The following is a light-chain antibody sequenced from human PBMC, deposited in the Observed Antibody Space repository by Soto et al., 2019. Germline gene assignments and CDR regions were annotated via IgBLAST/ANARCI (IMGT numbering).Light chain of an antibody. V-gene: IGKV1-39*01. CDR1: QSITTS. CDR3: QQTYSSPWT. Sequence: DILMTQSPSSLSASVGDRITIPCRASQSITTSLNWYLQKPGKAPKLLIYATSNVHSGVSSSFSGSGCRTNFALTVNGLRPEDFATYFCQQTYSSPWTFGQGTNVEI. J-gene: IGKJ1*01. CDR2: ATS.